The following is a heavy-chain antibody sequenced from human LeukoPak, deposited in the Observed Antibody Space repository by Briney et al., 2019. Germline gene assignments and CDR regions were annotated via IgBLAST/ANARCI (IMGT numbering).Heavy chain of an antibody. V-gene: IGHV3-48*04. CDR2: ISSSSSTI. J-gene: IGHJ4*02. CDR1: GFTFSSYS. Sequence: PGGSLRLSCAASGFTFSSYSMNWVRQAPGKGLEWVSYISSSSSTIYYADSVKGRFTISRGNAKNSLSLQMNRLRAEDTAVYYCARDQLGARNSRFAYWGQGTLVTVSS. D-gene: IGHD4-23*01. CDR3: ARDQLGARNSRFAY.